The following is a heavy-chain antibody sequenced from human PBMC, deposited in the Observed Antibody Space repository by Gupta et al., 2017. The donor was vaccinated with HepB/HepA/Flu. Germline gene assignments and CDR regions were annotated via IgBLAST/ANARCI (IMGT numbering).Heavy chain of an antibody. Sequence: EVQLVESGGGLVQPGGSLRLSCAASGFTFSSYEMNWVRQAPGKGLEWVSYISSSGSTIYYADSVKGRFTISRDNAKNSLYLQMNSLRAEDTAVYYCARYAREWYGDYDGDYWGQGTLVTVSS. D-gene: IGHD4-17*01. CDR3: ARYAREWYGDYDGDY. CDR1: GFTFSSYE. V-gene: IGHV3-48*03. J-gene: IGHJ4*02. CDR2: ISSSGSTI.